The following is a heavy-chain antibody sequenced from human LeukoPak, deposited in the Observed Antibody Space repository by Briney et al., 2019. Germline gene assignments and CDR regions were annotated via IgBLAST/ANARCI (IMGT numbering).Heavy chain of an antibody. J-gene: IGHJ4*02. Sequence: GGSLRLSCAASGFTFSSYSMNWVRQAPGKGLEWVSSISSSSSYIYYADSVKGRFTISRDNAKNSLYLQMNSLRAEDTAVYYCASHYDSSGYYYFDYWGQGTLVTVSS. D-gene: IGHD3-22*01. CDR2: ISSSSSYI. CDR3: ASHYDSSGYYYFDY. CDR1: GFTFSSYS. V-gene: IGHV3-21*04.